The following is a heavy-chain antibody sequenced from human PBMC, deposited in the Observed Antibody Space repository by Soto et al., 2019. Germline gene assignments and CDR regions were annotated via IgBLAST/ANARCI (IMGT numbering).Heavy chain of an antibody. J-gene: IGHJ4*02. Sequence: GGSLRLSCAASGFTFSSYAMSWVRQAPGKGLEWVSAISGSGGSTYYADSVKGRFTISRDNSKNTLYLQMNSLRAEDTAVYYCAKDQTNMTTVTPSPSFFDYWGQGTLVTVSS. CDR3: AKDQTNMTTVTPSPSFFDY. D-gene: IGHD4-17*01. CDR2: ISGSGGST. V-gene: IGHV3-23*01. CDR1: GFTFSSYA.